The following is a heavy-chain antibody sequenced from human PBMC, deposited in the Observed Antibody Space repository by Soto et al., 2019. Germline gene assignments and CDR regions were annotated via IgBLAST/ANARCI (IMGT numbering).Heavy chain of an antibody. CDR2: IYYSGST. D-gene: IGHD2-21*01. J-gene: IGHJ4*02. Sequence: SETLSLTCTVSGGSITSSSFYWAWVRQTPGKGLECIGRIYYSGSTHYNPSLRSRVTMSLDMSQNQFSLKVSSVTAADTAVYYCARATAYCGRTDCYPFDYWGQGTQVTVSS. V-gene: IGHV4-39*07. CDR1: GGSITSSSFY. CDR3: ARATAYCGRTDCYPFDY.